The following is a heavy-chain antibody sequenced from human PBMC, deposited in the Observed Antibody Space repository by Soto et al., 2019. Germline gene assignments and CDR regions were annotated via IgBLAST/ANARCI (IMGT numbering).Heavy chain of an antibody. J-gene: IGHJ5*02. CDR3: ARESRWNNWFDP. CDR1: GGSISSGNYF. CDR2: IYVSGST. V-gene: IGHV4-31*03. D-gene: IGHD2-15*01. Sequence: QVQLQESGPGLVKPSQTLSLTGNVSGGSISSGNYFWSWIRQHPAKGLEWIGYIYVSGSTYYNPSLKSRVTMSVDTSKNQFSLKLSSVTAADTAVYYCARESRWNNWFDPWGQGTLVTVSS.